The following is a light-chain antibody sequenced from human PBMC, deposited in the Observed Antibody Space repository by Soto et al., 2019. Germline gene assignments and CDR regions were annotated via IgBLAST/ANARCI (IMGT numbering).Light chain of an antibody. V-gene: IGLV2-8*01. Sequence: QAALTQPPSASGSTGQSVTISCTGASSDVGGYNYVSWYQQHPGKAPKLMIYEVSKRPSGVPDRFSGSKSGNTASLTVSGLQAEDAADYYCSSYAGSNNLVFGGGTQLTVL. J-gene: IGLJ2*01. CDR3: SSYAGSNNLV. CDR1: SSDVGGYNY. CDR2: EVS.